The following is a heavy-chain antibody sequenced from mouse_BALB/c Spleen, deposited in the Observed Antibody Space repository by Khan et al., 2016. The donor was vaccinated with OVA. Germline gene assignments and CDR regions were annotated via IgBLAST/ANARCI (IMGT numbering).Heavy chain of an antibody. Sequence: QVQLQQSGAELVKPGASVKLSCKTSGYTFTSYWIQWVKQRPGQGLGWIGQIFPGTGTTYYNENFKGKATLTVDTSANTAYMQFNSLTSEDSAVYFCARGYFGNYEFVYWGQGTLVTVSP. CDR2: IFPGTGTT. CDR1: GYTFTSYW. CDR3: ARGYFGNYEFVY. V-gene: IGHV1S132*01. D-gene: IGHD2-1*01. J-gene: IGHJ3*01.